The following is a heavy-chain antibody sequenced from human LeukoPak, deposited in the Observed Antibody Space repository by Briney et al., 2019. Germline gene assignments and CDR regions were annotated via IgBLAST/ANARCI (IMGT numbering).Heavy chain of an antibody. Sequence: SETLSLTCTVSGGSISDYSWSWLRQPAGKGLEWIGRIYTSGSTNYNPSLKSRVTISVDTSKNQFSLNLTSVTAADTAVYYCARAMSIAARLQTIFDYWGQGTLVTVSS. D-gene: IGHD6-6*01. V-gene: IGHV4-4*07. CDR1: GGSISDYS. J-gene: IGHJ4*02. CDR2: IYTSGST. CDR3: ARAMSIAARLQTIFDY.